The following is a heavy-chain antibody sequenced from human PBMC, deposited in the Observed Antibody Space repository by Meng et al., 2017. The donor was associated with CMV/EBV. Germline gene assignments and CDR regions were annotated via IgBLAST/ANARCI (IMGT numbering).Heavy chain of an antibody. V-gene: IGHV3-20*01. D-gene: IGHD1-26*01. J-gene: IGHJ3*02. Sequence: GESLKISCAASGFTFDDYGMSWVRQAPGKGLEWVSGINWNGGSTGSADSVKGRFTISRDNAKNSLSLQMNSLRAEDTALYHCARVGYSGSYYDDAFDIWGQGTMVTVSS. CDR1: GFTFDDYG. CDR2: INWNGGST. CDR3: ARVGYSGSYYDDAFDI.